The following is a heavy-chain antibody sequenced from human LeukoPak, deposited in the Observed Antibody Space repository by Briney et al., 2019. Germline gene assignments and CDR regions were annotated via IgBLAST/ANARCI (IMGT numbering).Heavy chain of an antibody. D-gene: IGHD1-26*01. V-gene: IGHV3-74*01. Sequence: PGGSLRLSCAASGFTFSRYWMHWVRQGPGKELIWVARMNEDGSITNYADSVRGRFTISRDNARNTLYLQMNSLRAEDTALYYCSKDLSGRGDSWGRGTLVTVSS. CDR3: SKDLSGRGDS. CDR1: GFTFSRYW. J-gene: IGHJ4*02. CDR2: MNEDGSIT.